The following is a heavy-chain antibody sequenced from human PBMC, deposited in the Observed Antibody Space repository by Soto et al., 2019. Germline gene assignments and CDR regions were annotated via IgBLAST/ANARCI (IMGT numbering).Heavy chain of an antibody. CDR3: AKIGMVSAPAPRYYFDY. Sequence: EVQLLESGGGLVQPGGSLRLSCAASGFTFSSYAMSWVRQAPGKGLEWVSAISGSGGSTYYADSVKGRFTISRDNSKNTLYLQMNSMRAEDTAVYYCAKIGMVSAPAPRYYFDYWGQGTLVTVSS. V-gene: IGHV3-23*01. D-gene: IGHD2-21*01. J-gene: IGHJ4*02. CDR2: ISGSGGST. CDR1: GFTFSSYA.